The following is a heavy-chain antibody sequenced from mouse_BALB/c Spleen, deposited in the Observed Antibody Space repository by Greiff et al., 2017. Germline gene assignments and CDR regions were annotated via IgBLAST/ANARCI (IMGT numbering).Heavy chain of an antibody. J-gene: IGHJ4*01. CDR3: ARSIYYYGSSYAMDY. Sequence: EVKVVESGGGLVQPGGSRKLSCAASGFTFSSFGMHWVRQAPEKGLEWVAYISSGSSTIYYADTVKGRFTISRDNPKNTLFLQMTSLRSEDTAMYYCARSIYYYGSSYAMDYWGQGTSVTVSS. CDR1: GFTFSSFG. V-gene: IGHV5-17*02. CDR2: ISSGSSTI. D-gene: IGHD1-1*01.